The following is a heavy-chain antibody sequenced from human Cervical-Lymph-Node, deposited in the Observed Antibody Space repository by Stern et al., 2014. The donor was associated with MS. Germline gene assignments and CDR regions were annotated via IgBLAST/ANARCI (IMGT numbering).Heavy chain of an antibody. CDR1: GLTFPSHT. Sequence: EVQLVESGGGLVQPGGSLRLSCAVSGLTFPSHTMSWVRQAPGQGLHWVSAISGSGGSTFYADSVKGRFTISRDNSKNTLYVQMTGLTVEDTAIYYCASGGIFGAALESWGQGTLVTVSS. CDR2: ISGSGGST. J-gene: IGHJ5*01. V-gene: IGHV3-23*04. D-gene: IGHD3-3*01. CDR3: ASGGIFGAALES.